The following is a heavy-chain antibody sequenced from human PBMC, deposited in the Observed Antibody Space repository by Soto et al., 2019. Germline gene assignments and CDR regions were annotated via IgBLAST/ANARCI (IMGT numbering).Heavy chain of an antibody. Sequence: GASVKVSCKASGYTFTSYDINWVRQATGQGLEWMGWMNPNSGNTGYAQKFQGRVTMTRNTSISTAYMELSSLRSEDTAVYYGAMSQLLSLAPDYWGQGTMVTVSS. CDR2: MNPNSGNT. CDR3: AMSQLLSLAPDY. J-gene: IGHJ4*02. D-gene: IGHD2-2*01. V-gene: IGHV1-8*01. CDR1: GYTFTSYD.